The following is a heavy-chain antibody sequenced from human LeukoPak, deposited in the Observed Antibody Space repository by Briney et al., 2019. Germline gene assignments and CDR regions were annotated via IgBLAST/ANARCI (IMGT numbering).Heavy chain of an antibody. CDR1: GYTFTSYD. CDR3: ARGKKRSGSKSYYFDY. Sequence: ASVKVSCKASGYTFTSYDINWVRQATGQGLEWMGWMNPNSGNTGYAQKFQGRVTMTRNTSISTAYMELSSLRSEDTAVYYCARGKKRSGSKSYYFDYWGQGTLVTVSS. CDR2: MNPNSGNT. D-gene: IGHD3-10*01. J-gene: IGHJ4*02. V-gene: IGHV1-8*01.